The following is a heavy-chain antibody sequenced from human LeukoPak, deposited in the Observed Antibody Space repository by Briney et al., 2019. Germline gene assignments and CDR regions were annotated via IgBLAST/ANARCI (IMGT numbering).Heavy chain of an antibody. CDR2: FDPEDGEK. CDR3: ATPVAGSYRRFDY. Sequence: SLKVSCKVSVYTLTELSMHWVRQSPGKGLEGMGGFDPEDGEKIYAQKFQGRVTMTEDTSTDTANMELGSMRSEDEAVYYCATPVAGSYRRFDYWGQGTLVTVSS. D-gene: IGHD3-16*02. V-gene: IGHV1-24*01. CDR1: VYTLTELS. J-gene: IGHJ4*02.